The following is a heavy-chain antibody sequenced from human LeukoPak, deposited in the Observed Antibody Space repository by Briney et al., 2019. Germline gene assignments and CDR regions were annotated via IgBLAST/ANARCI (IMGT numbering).Heavy chain of an antibody. CDR3: AKALGSGFGAH. D-gene: IGHD3-10*01. J-gene: IGHJ4*02. CDR2: ISGSGGST. CDR1: GFTFSSYA. V-gene: IGHV3-23*01. Sequence: VGSLRLSCAASGFTFSSYAMSWARQAPGKGLEWVSSISGSGGSTYYADSVKGRFTISRDNSKNTLYLQMNSLRAEDTAVYYCAKALGSGFGAHWGQGTLVTVSS.